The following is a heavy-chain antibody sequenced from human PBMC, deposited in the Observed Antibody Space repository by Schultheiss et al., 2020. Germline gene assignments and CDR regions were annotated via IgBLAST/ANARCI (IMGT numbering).Heavy chain of an antibody. D-gene: IGHD6-6*01. V-gene: IGHV1-18*04. CDR3: ARGRIGGRRGTEYFFDY. CDR2: ISTYNGHT. CDR1: GYIFTRYG. J-gene: IGHJ4*02. Sequence: ASVKVSCKTSGYIFTRYGLSWVRQAPGQGLEWMGWISTYNGHTICAQKFQDRVNMTMDTSTRTAYMELRSLRSDDSAVYFCARGRIGGRRGTEYFFDYWGQGTLVTVSS.